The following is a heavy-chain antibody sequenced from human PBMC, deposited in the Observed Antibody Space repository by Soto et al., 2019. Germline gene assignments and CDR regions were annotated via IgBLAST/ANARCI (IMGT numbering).Heavy chain of an antibody. V-gene: IGHV3-21*01. CDR2: ISSSSSYI. D-gene: IGHD6-13*01. CDR1: GFPFSSYS. J-gene: IGHJ6*02. CDR3: AREYSSSSFYYGLDV. Sequence: PGGSLRLSCAASGFPFSSYSMNWVRQAPGKGLEWVSSISSSSSYIYYADSVKGRFTISRDNAKNSLYLQMNSLRAEDTAVYYCAREYSSSSFYYGLDVWGQGTTVTVSS.